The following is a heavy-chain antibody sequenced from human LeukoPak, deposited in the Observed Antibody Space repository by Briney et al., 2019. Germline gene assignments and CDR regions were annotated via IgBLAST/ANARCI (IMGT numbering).Heavy chain of an antibody. Sequence: GGSLRLSCAASGFTSVSYSMNWVRQAPGKGLEWVSSIRSSRSYIYYADSVKGRFTISRDNAKNSLYLQMNSLRAEDTAVYYCARQASYDFWSGYPENWFDPWGQGTLVTVSS. J-gene: IGHJ5*02. CDR1: GFTSVSYS. CDR2: IRSSRSYI. CDR3: ARQASYDFWSGYPENWFDP. D-gene: IGHD3-3*01. V-gene: IGHV3-21*01.